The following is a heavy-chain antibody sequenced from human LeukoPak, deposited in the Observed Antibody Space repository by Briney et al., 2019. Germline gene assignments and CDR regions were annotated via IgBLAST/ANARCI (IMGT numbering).Heavy chain of an antibody. CDR1: SGSISAYY. Sequence: PSETLSLNCTVSSGSISAYYWTWIRQSPGEGLEWIGNIYYSGSTNSNPSLKSRVTVSLDTSKNQFSLKVRSVTAVDTAVYYCARGNDYGDSFDYWGQGTLVTVSS. CDR2: IYYSGST. V-gene: IGHV4-59*01. D-gene: IGHD4-17*01. CDR3: ARGNDYGDSFDY. J-gene: IGHJ4*02.